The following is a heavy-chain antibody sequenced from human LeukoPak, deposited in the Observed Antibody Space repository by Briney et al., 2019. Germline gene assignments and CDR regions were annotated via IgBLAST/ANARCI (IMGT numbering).Heavy chain of an antibody. V-gene: IGHV1-46*01. CDR3: AAPGASGFVGNFWSGPLDF. CDR2: INPSVGST. J-gene: IGHJ4*02. D-gene: IGHD3-3*01. Sequence: GASVKLSSCASGYTFTSHYMHWVRQAPGQGLEWMGVINPSVGSTSYPQKFQGRVTMSRDTSTSTVYMELSSLKSEDTAVYYCAAPGASGFVGNFWSGPLDFWGQGALVTVPS. CDR1: GYTFTSHY.